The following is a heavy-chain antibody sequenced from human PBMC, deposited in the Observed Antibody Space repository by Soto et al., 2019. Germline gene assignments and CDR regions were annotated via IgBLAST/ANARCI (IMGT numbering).Heavy chain of an antibody. J-gene: IGHJ4*02. V-gene: IGHV3-15*01. CDR2: VRSKADGGTT. CDR1: GFTFANAW. CDR3: RRDWDYPVL. D-gene: IGHD1-7*01. Sequence: VGSLRLSCAASGFTFANAWMSWVRQAPGRGLEWVGRVRSKADGGTTDYAAPVKGRFTISRDDSENTLYLQMNSLKIDDTAVYYCRRDWDYPVLWGQGTLVTVSS.